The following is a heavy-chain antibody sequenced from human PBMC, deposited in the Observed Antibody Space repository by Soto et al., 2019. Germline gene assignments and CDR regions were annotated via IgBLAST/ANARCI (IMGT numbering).Heavy chain of an antibody. J-gene: IGHJ4*02. CDR1: GFTFSTIW. Sequence: EVQLVESGGGLVKPGASLRLSCAASGFTFSTIWMSWVRQAPGKGLEWVGRIKSRTTGGTADYAAPVQGRFTISRDDSTNPLSLQMSRLKTEDTAIYYCAKTFYSDRFFDYWGQGTLVTVSS. CDR3: AKTFYSDRFFDY. D-gene: IGHD3-3*01. CDR2: IKSRTTGGTA. V-gene: IGHV3-15*01.